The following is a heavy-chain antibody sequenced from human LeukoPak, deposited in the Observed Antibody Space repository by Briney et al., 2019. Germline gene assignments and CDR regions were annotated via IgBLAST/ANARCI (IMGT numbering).Heavy chain of an antibody. V-gene: IGHV1-46*01. CDR3: ARDYSGRSQALDY. J-gene: IGHJ4*02. CDR1: GYTFSNYY. D-gene: IGHD6-19*01. CDR2: SNPRGGST. Sequence: ASVKVSCKASGYTFSNYYIHWVRQAPGRGLEWMGMSNPRGGSTSYAQNFQGRVTMTRDTYASTVYMELSSLRSEGTALYYCARDYSGRSQALDYWGQGTLVTVSS.